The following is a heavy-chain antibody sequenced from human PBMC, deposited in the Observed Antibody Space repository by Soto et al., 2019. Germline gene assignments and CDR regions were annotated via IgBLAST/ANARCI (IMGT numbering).Heavy chain of an antibody. CDR1: GFTFSSYA. CDR3: ARIGFSTVY. V-gene: IGHV3-30-3*01. D-gene: IGHD4-4*01. Sequence: QVQLVESGGGVVQPGRSLRLSWAASGFTFSSYAMHWVRRAPGKGLEWVAVISYDGSNKYYADSVKGRFTISRDNSKNTLYLQMNSLRAEDKAVYYCARIGFSTVYWGQGTLVTVSS. CDR2: ISYDGSNK. J-gene: IGHJ4*02.